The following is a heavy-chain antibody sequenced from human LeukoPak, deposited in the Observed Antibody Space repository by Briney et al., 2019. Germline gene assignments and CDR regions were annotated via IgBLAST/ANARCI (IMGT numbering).Heavy chain of an antibody. J-gene: IGHJ3*02. CDR2: TTYRSKWNH. Sequence: SQTPSLTCAISGDSVSSDTVAWNWIRQSPSRGLEWLGKTTYRSKWNHDYAVSVRGRITINPDTSRNQFSLQLNSVTPEDTAVYYCARDYRYAFDIWGQGTMVTVSS. D-gene: IGHD3-16*02. CDR1: GDSVSSDTVA. CDR3: ARDYRYAFDI. V-gene: IGHV6-1*01.